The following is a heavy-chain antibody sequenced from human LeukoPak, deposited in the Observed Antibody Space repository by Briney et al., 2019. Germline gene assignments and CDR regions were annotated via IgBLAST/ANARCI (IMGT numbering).Heavy chain of an antibody. D-gene: IGHD6-13*01. CDR3: ARRIAAAGTVNY. Sequence: PSETLSLTCAVYGGSFSGYYWSWIRQPPGKGLEWIGEINHSGSTNYNPSLKSRVTISVDTSKNQFSLKLSSVTAADTAVYYCARRIAAAGTVNYWGQGTLVTVSS. CDR1: GGSFSGYY. V-gene: IGHV4-34*01. J-gene: IGHJ4*02. CDR2: INHSGST.